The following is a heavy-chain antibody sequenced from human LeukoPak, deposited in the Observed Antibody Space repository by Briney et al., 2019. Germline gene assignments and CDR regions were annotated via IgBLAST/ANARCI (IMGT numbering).Heavy chain of an antibody. CDR2: ITSSRTTT. V-gene: IGHV3-48*03. Sequence: GGSLRLSCAASGITFSSHEINWVRQAPGKVLECMSYITSSRTTTNYAYSVKGRFTISRDNDKNSLELQMNGLRAEDTAVYYCAKSMVTNYFDHWGQGALVTVSS. D-gene: IGHD2-21*02. J-gene: IGHJ4*02. CDR3: AKSMVTNYFDH. CDR1: GITFSSHE.